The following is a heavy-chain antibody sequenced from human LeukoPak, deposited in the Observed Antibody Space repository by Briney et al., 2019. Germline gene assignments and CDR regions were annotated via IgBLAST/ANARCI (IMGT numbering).Heavy chain of an antibody. D-gene: IGHD2-8*01. Sequence: PGGSLRLSCAASGFTFSDYEINWVRQAPGKGLEWVSFISTSGSTTYYADSVKGRFTISRDNAKNSLFLQMNTLTAEDAANYYCAGGALYVFYYWGQGTPVTVFS. V-gene: IGHV3-48*03. CDR2: ISTSGSTT. CDR3: AGGALYVFYY. J-gene: IGHJ4*02. CDR1: GFTFSDYE.